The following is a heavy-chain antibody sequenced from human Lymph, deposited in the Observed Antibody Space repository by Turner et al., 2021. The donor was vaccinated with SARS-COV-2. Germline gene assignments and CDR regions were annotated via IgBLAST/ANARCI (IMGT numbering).Heavy chain of an antibody. J-gene: IGHJ4*02. CDR3: AKEGLSGRRLQFVPYFAY. D-gene: IGHD5-12*01. CDR1: GFTFDDYA. Sequence: EVQLVESGGGVVQPGGSLRLSCAASGFTFDDYAMHWVRQAPGKGLELVSLMSGDGGSTYYADSVKGRFTISRDDSKNSLYLQINSLRTEDTALYYCAKEGLSGRRLQFVPYFAYWGQGTLVSVSS. V-gene: IGHV3-43*02. CDR2: MSGDGGST.